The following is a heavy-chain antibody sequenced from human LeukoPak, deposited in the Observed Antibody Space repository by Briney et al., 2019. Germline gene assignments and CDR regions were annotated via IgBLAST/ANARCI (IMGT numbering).Heavy chain of an antibody. D-gene: IGHD3-10*01. Sequence: GASVKVSCKASGYTFTSYAISWVRQAPGQGLEWMGVINPSGDSTSYAQKFQGRVTMTRDTSTSTVYMELSSLRSEDTAVHYCARSMIRGVTYYFDYWGQGTLVTVSS. V-gene: IGHV1-46*01. CDR2: INPSGDST. CDR1: GYTFTSYA. J-gene: IGHJ4*02. CDR3: ARSMIRGVTYYFDY.